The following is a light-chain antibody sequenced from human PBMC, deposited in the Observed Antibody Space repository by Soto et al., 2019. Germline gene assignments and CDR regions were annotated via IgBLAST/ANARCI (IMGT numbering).Light chain of an antibody. J-gene: IGKJ4*01. CDR2: GAS. CDR1: QSVNSN. Sequence: EKVMTQSPAALSLSPGERATLSCRASQSVNSNLAWYQRKPGQAPRLLLYGASTRATGIPARFIGSASGTEFTLTISSLQSEDSGVYYCQQYNDWPLTFGGGTKVEIK. CDR3: QQYNDWPLT. V-gene: IGKV3-15*01.